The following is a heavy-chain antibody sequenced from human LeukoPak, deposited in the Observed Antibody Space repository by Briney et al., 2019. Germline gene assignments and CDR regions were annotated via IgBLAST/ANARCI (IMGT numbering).Heavy chain of an antibody. CDR1: GASISSFH. CDR3: ARKDGDY. J-gene: IGHJ4*02. Sequence: WETLCLTCTVSGASISSFHWTWIRQPAGKGLEWIGLIYSSGSTIYNPSLKSRVAMSVDMTKNQLSLKLSSVTAADTAMYYCARKDGDYWGQGTLVTVSS. CDR2: IYSSGST. V-gene: IGHV4-4*07.